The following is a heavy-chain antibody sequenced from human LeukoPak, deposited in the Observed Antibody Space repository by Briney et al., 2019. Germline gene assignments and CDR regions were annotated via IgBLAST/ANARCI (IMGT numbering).Heavy chain of an antibody. CDR3: ARVSVWDGSGSYYINYYYGMDV. CDR1: GGSISSYY. V-gene: IGHV4-59*01. CDR2: IYYSGST. Sequence: SETLSLTCTVSGGSISSYYWSWIRQPPGKGLEWIGYIYYSGSTNYNPSLKSRVTISVDTSKNQFSLKLSPVTAEDTAVYYCARVSVWDGSGSYYINYYYGMDVWGQGTTVTVSS. J-gene: IGHJ6*02. D-gene: IGHD3-10*01.